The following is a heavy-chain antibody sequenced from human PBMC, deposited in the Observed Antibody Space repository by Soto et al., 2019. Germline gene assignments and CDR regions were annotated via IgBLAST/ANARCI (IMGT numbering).Heavy chain of an antibody. J-gene: IGHJ6*02. V-gene: IGHV1-58*01. CDR3: AADYANGGIAARDYYYGMDV. CDR1: GFTFTSSA. Sequence: ASVKVSCKASGFTFTSSAVQWVRQARGQRLEWIGWIVVGSGNTNYAQKFQERVTITRDMSTSTAYMELSSLRSEDTAVYYCAADYANGGIAARDYYYGMDVWGQGTTVTASS. CDR2: IVVGSGNT. D-gene: IGHD6-6*01.